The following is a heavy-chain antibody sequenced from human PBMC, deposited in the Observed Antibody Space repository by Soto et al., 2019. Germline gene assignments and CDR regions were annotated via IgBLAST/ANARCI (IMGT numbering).Heavy chain of an antibody. J-gene: IGHJ4*02. V-gene: IGHV3-48*02. CDR1: GFTFGGYD. CDR2: ISTGGSTI. D-gene: IGHD2-2*02. Sequence: GGSLRLSCVGSGFTFGGYDMNWVRQAPGKGLEWVSYISTGGSTIYYADSVKGRFTISRDNAKNSLYLQMNSLRDEDTAVYYCAGELSSIYTGDYFDCWGQGAMVTVSS. CDR3: AGELSSIYTGDYFDC.